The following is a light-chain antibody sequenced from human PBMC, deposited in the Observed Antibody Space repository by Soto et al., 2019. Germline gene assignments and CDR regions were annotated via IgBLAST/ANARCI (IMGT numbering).Light chain of an antibody. J-gene: IGKJ1*01. CDR1: QTISSW. V-gene: IGKV1-5*03. Sequence: DIQMTQSPSTLSGSVGDRVTITCRASQTISSWLAWYQQKPGKATKLLIYTASNLESGLPSRFSGSGSGTEFTLTISSLQPDYSATYHCQQYNRAWTFGQGTKVEIK. CDR2: TAS. CDR3: QQYNRAWT.